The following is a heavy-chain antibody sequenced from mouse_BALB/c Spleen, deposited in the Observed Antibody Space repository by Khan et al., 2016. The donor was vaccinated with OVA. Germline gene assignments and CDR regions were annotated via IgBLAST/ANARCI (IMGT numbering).Heavy chain of an antibody. Sequence: QVQLQQSGAELMKPGASVKISCKATGYTFSSYWIEWVKQRPGHGLEWIGEILPGSGRNNYNEKFKGKATFTADTSSNPAYMQLSNLTSDDSAVYYCARGNYYVSSSWFGYWGQGTLVTVSA. V-gene: IGHV1-9*01. D-gene: IGHD1-1*01. CDR3: ARGNYYVSSSWFGY. CDR1: GYTFSSYW. J-gene: IGHJ3*01. CDR2: ILPGSGRN.